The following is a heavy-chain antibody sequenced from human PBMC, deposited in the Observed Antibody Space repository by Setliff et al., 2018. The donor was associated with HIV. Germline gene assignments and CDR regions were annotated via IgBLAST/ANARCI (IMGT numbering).Heavy chain of an antibody. Sequence: SLTCTVSGDSISSYFWSWIRQSPGKGLEWIGFRSTTGSTNYNPSLRSRVTISVDTSKNQFSLRLTSVTAADTAVYYCARGNVYGGLERYNWFDPWGRGTLVTVSS. CDR1: GDSISSYF. J-gene: IGHJ5*02. CDR2: RSTTGST. D-gene: IGHD2-15*01. V-gene: IGHV4-4*09. CDR3: ARGNVYGGLERYNWFDP.